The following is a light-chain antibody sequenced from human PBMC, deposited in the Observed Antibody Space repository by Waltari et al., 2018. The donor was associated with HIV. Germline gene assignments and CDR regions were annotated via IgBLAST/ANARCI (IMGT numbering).Light chain of an antibody. V-gene: IGLV2-23*02. CDR2: DVS. J-gene: IGLJ3*02. CDR1: DIDIGNYNL. CDR3: LTYVSKTSTWQ. Sequence: QSALTQPASVFGNPGQSVTITCTGTDIDIGNYNLVSWFQQHPGKAPKLLIYDVSKRPSGVSSRFSGSKSGYFASLTISGLLTEDESSYYCLTYVSKTSTWQFGGGTYLTV.